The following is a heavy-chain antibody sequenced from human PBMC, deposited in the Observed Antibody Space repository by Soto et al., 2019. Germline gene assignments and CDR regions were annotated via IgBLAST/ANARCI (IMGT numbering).Heavy chain of an antibody. Sequence: ASVKVACKASGYTFTSYYMNWVRQAPGQGLEWLGIVNPSGGYTTYAQRFLGRVTMTSDTSTSTVHMELGSLTSEDTAVYYCARGGGMEVVTAPYDHWGQGTLVTLSS. V-gene: IGHV1-46*01. D-gene: IGHD2-21*02. CDR3: ARGGGMEVVTAPYDH. CDR2: VNPSGGYT. CDR1: GYTFTSYY. J-gene: IGHJ4*02.